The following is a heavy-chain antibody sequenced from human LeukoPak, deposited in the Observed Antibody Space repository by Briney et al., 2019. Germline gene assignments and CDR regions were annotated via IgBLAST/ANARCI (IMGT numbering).Heavy chain of an antibody. CDR3: ARGPNSNWSGLDF. D-gene: IGHD6-6*01. CDR2: ISPTGSTT. V-gene: IGHV3-74*01. J-gene: IGHJ4*02. CDR1: GFSFSGHW. Sequence: PGGSLRLSCTPSGFSFSGHWMHWARPLPGKGLVWVSRISPTGSTTSYADSVKGRFTVSRDNAKNTLYLQVNNLRAGDTAVYYCARGPNSNWSGLDFWGQGTLLTVSS.